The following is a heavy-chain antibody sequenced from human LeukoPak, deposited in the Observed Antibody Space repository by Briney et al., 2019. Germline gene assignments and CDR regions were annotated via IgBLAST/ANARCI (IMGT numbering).Heavy chain of an antibody. J-gene: IGHJ4*02. CDR3: ARVSRSGSYRGPFDY. V-gene: IGHV1-2*02. Sequence: ASVKVSCKASGYTFTSYGISWVRQAPGQGLEWMGWINPNSGGTNYAQKFQGRVTMTRDTSISTAYMELSRLRSDDTAVYYCARVSRSGSYRGPFDYWGQGTLVTVSS. CDR2: INPNSGGT. D-gene: IGHD1-26*01. CDR1: GYTFTSYG.